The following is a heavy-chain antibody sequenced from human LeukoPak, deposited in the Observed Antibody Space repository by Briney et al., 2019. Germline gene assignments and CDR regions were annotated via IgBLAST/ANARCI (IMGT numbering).Heavy chain of an antibody. CDR1: GGSISSGSYY. CDR2: IYTSGST. J-gene: IGHJ5*02. Sequence: SETLSLTCTVSGGSISSGSYYWSWIRQPAGKGLEWIGRIYTSGSTNYNPSLKSRVTISVDTSKNQFSLKLSSVTAADTAVYYCAREGPPQWLVHGGANRWFDPWGQGTLVTVSS. CDR3: AREGPPQWLVHGGANRWFDP. D-gene: IGHD6-19*01. V-gene: IGHV4-61*02.